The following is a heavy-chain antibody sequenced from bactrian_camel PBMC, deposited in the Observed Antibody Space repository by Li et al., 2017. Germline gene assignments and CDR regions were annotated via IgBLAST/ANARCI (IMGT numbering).Heavy chain of an antibody. CDR2: IHSDDRT. V-gene: IGHV3S10*01. CDR3: VRELIYDGSIYVAGNSGY. J-gene: IGHJ6*01. CDR1: GFTFSTSL. D-gene: IGHD2*01. Sequence: SCATSGFTFSTSLMSWVRQAPGKGLEWVSAIHSDDRTYYADSVKGRFTISRDNAKNTMYLQMNSLKPEDTAVYYCVRELIYDGSIYVAGNSGYWGQGTQVTVS.